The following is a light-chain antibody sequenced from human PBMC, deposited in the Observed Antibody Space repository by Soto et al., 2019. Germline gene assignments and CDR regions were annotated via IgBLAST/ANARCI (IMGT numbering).Light chain of an antibody. V-gene: IGKV1-6*01. CDR2: ATS. CDR1: QGISSY. J-gene: IGKJ4*01. CDR3: LQDNSYPLT. Sequence: IQLNQSPSFLSASVGDRVTITCRASQGISSYVAWYQQKPGKAPNLLIYATSSLQGGVPSRFSGSGSGTDFTLTISSLQPEDFATYYCLQDNSYPLTFGGGTKVDIK.